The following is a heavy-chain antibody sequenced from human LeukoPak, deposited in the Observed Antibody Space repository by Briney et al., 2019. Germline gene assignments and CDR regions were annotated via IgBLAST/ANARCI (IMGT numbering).Heavy chain of an antibody. CDR1: GFTFSSYW. V-gene: IGHV3-74*01. D-gene: IGHD3-22*01. J-gene: IGHJ4*02. CDR2: INTDGGNT. Sequence: GGSLRLSCAASGFTFSSYWMHWVRQAPGKGLVWVSRINTDGGNTGYADSVKGRFTISRDNAKNTVYLQINSLRAEDTALYYCARAMLDSSGRDYWGQGTLVTVSS. CDR3: ARAMLDSSGRDY.